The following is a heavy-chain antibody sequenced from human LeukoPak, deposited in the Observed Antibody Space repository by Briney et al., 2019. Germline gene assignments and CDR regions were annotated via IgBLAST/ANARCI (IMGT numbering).Heavy chain of an antibody. CDR2: ISSCGSTI. J-gene: IGHJ3*02. Sequence: GGSLRLSCAASGFTLSDYYMSWIRQALGKGLEWVSYISSCGSTIYYADSVKGRFTISRDNAKNSLYLQMNSLRADDTAVYYCARGVVGATKAFDIWGQGTMVTVSS. CDR1: GFTLSDYY. CDR3: ARGVVGATKAFDI. D-gene: IGHD1-26*01. V-gene: IGHV3-11*01.